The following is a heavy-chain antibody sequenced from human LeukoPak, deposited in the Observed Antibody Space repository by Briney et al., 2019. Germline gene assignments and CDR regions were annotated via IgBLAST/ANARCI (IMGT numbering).Heavy chain of an antibody. V-gene: IGHV1-69*06. CDR1: VGTFSSYA. Sequence: ASVKVSCKATVGTFSSYAISWVRQAPGQGLEWMGGIIPIFGTANYAQKFQGRVTITADKSTSTAYMELTSLRSEDRVVYYCARGRAAAGAEYFQHWGQGTLVTASS. CDR3: ARGRAAAGAEYFQH. D-gene: IGHD6-25*01. CDR2: IIPIFGTA. J-gene: IGHJ1*01.